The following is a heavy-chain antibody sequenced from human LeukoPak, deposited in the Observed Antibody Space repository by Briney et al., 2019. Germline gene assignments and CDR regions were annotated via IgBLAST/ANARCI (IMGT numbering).Heavy chain of an antibody. J-gene: IGHJ4*02. D-gene: IGHD3-9*01. V-gene: IGHV4-4*07. CDR3: ARDRDDILTGYGFDY. CDR2: IYTSGST. Sequence: PSEALSLTCTVSGGSISSYYWIWIRQPAGKGLEWIGRIYTSGSTNYNPSLKSRVTMSVDTSKNQFSLKLSSVTAADTAVYYCARDRDDILTGYGFDYWGQGTLVTVSS. CDR1: GGSISSYY.